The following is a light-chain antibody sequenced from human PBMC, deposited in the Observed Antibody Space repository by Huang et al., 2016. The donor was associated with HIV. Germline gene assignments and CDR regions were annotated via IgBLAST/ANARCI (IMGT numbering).Light chain of an antibody. Sequence: EIVMTQSPATLSVSPGERATLSCRASQSVNSNLAWYQQKPGQAPRLLIYSASTRATGIPARFSGSGSGTEFTLTISSLQSEDCAVYYCQQYNDWPPWTFGQGTKVEIE. V-gene: IGKV3-15*01. CDR1: QSVNSN. CDR3: QQYNDWPPWT. J-gene: IGKJ1*01. CDR2: SAS.